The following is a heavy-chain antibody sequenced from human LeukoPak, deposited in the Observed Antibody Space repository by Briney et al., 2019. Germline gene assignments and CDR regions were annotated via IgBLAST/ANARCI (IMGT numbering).Heavy chain of an antibody. CDR3: ARVGWFGEFNAFDI. Sequence: PGGSLRLSCAASGFTFSSYAMSWVRQAPGKGLEWVSDVSGSGGSTYYADSVKGRFTISRDNSRNTLYLQMNSLRAEDTAVYYCARVGWFGEFNAFDIWGQGTMVTVSS. D-gene: IGHD3-10*01. CDR2: VSGSGGST. V-gene: IGHV3-23*01. CDR1: GFTFSSYA. J-gene: IGHJ3*02.